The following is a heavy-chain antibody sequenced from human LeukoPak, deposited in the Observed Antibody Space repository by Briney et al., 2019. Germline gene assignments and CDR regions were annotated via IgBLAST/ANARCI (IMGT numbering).Heavy chain of an antibody. CDR1: GYTFTGYY. V-gene: IGHV1-2*02. J-gene: IGHJ4*02. CDR3: ARVDDRGHYYDSSGPRKLFDY. CDR2: INPDSGGT. D-gene: IGHD3-22*01. Sequence: GASVKVSCKASGYTFTGYYMHWVRQAPGQGLEWMGWINPDSGGTNYAQKFQGRVTMTRDTSISTAYMHLSRLSSDDTAVYYCARVDDRGHYYDSSGPRKLFDYWGQGTLVTVSS.